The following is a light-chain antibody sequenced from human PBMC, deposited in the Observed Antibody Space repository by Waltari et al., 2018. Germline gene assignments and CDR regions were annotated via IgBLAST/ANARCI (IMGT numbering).Light chain of an antibody. CDR1: SGSVCTSYY. CDR2: STN. Sequence: QTVVTQEPSFSVSPGGTVTLTCGFTSGSVCTSYYPSWYQQTPGHAPRTLIYSTNTRSSGVPDRFSGSILGNRAALTITGAQADDESDYYCVLYMGSGISVFGGGTKLTVL. J-gene: IGLJ3*02. V-gene: IGLV8-61*01. CDR3: VLYMGSGISV.